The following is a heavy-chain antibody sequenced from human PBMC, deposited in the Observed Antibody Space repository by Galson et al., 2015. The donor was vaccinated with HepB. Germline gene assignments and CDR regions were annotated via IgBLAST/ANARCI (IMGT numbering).Heavy chain of an antibody. J-gene: IGHJ4*01. V-gene: IGHV3-23*01. Sequence: LRLSCAASGFDFSTHAMSWVRQAPGKGLEWVSTITGGGRTNYAESVTGRFTISRDNSENTVYLQMSRLRPEDTAVYYCAKGTQRRLTTMTSHDYFDYWGHGTLVAVSS. CDR3: AKGTQRRLTTMTSHDYFDY. D-gene: IGHD4-17*01. CDR1: GFDFSTHA. CDR2: ITGGGRT.